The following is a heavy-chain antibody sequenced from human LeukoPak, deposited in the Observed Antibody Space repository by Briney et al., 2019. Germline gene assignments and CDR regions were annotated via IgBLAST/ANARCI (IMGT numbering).Heavy chain of an antibody. Sequence: PGGSLRLSCAASGFTFRTYWMHWVRQAPGKGPVWVSRINSDGSATMYADSVKGRFTISRDNAKNTLYLQMNSLRAEDTAVYFCARDSYTVIDYWGQGTLVTVSS. D-gene: IGHD4-17*01. V-gene: IGHV3-74*03. CDR3: ARDSYTVIDY. J-gene: IGHJ4*02. CDR2: INSDGSAT. CDR1: GFTFRTYW.